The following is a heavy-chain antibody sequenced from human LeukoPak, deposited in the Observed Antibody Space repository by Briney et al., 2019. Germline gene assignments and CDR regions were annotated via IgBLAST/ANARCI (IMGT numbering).Heavy chain of an antibody. CDR3: ARVQNYDILTGYYKTLYYFDY. CDR2: IKQDGSEK. CDR1: GFTFSSYW. J-gene: IGHJ4*02. D-gene: IGHD3-9*01. V-gene: IGHV3-7*01. Sequence: PGGSLRLSCAASGFTFSSYWMSWVRQAPGKGLEWVANIKQDGSEKYYVDSVKGRFTISRDNDKNSLYLQMNSLRAEDTAVYYCARVQNYDILTGYYKTLYYFDYWGQGTLVTVSS.